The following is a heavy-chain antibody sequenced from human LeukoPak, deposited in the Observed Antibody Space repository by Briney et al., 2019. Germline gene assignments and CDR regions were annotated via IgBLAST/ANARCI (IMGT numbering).Heavy chain of an antibody. V-gene: IGHV1-46*01. CDR1: GYTFTSYY. D-gene: IGHD2-15*01. J-gene: IGHJ4*02. Sequence: ASVNVSCKASGYTFTSYYMHWVRQAPGQGLEWMGIINPSGGSTSYAKKFQGRVTMTRDTSTSTVYMELSSLRSEDTAVYYCARDLGYCSGGSCYQTTYFDYWGQGTLVTVSS. CDR2: INPSGGST. CDR3: ARDLGYCSGGSCYQTTYFDY.